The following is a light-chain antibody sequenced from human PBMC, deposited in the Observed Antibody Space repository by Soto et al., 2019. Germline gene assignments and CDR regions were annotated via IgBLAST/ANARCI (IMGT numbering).Light chain of an antibody. CDR2: DVS. Sequence: QSALTQPASVSGSPGQSITISCTGTSSDVGGYNYVSWYQQHPGKAPKLMIYDVSNRPSGISSRFSGSKSGNTASLTISGLQAEDESDYYCSSYTSSSTLEVVFGGGTKLTVL. V-gene: IGLV2-14*03. CDR3: SSYTSSSTLEVV. J-gene: IGLJ2*01. CDR1: SSDVGGYNY.